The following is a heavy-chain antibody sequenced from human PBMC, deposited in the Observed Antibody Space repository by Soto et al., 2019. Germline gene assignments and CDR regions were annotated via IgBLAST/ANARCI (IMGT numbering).Heavy chain of an antibody. V-gene: IGHV3-15*01. Sequence: QLVESGGGFVTPGMSLKLTRAASGFTFCNAWMTWVRKAPGKGLERLALLRSQGDGGTEDYAAPVRGRFTISRDDSQNLVFLHTDNLQPDDTAVYYCITAPLRWGQRTQVTVSS. J-gene: IGHJ4*02. CDR1: GFTFCNAW. CDR3: ITAPLR. CDR2: LRSQGDGGTE.